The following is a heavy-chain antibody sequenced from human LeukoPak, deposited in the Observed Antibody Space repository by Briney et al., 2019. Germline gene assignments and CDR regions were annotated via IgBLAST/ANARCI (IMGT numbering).Heavy chain of an antibody. J-gene: IGHJ4*02. Sequence: HPGGSLRLSCAASGCTVSDTYMSWVRQAPGKGLEWVSFINSGWNTHYADSVKGRFTISRDNSKNTLYLQMNSLRAEDTAVYYCARDPSNPTAFDYWGQGTLVTVSS. CDR1: GCTVSDTY. CDR3: ARDPSNPTAFDY. D-gene: IGHD6-6*01. CDR2: INSGWNT. V-gene: IGHV3-66*02.